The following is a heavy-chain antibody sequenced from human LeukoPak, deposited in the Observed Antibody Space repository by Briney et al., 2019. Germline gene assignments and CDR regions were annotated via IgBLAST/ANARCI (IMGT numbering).Heavy chain of an antibody. CDR2: IWYDGSTK. V-gene: IGHV3-33*01. CDR3: ARSQSSSLIDY. J-gene: IGHJ4*02. D-gene: IGHD6-13*01. CDR1: GFPFSSYG. Sequence: GGSLRLSCAASGFPFSSYGIHWVRQAPGKGLEWVAVIWYDGSTKYYADSVKGRFNISRDNSKNTLYLQMNSLRAEDTAVYFCARSQSSSLIDYWGLGTLVTVSS.